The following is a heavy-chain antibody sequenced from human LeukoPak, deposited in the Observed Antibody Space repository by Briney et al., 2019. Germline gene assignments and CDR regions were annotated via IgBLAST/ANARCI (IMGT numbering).Heavy chain of an antibody. CDR1: GYTFTSYY. CDR2: INPSGGST. CDR3: ATVGLYYYGSGSLEFDY. D-gene: IGHD3-10*01. J-gene: IGHJ4*02. V-gene: IGHV1-46*01. Sequence: GASVKVSCKASGYTFTSYYMHWVRQAPGQGLEWMGIINPSGGSTSYAQKFQGRVTMTEDTSTDTAYMELSSLRSEDTAVYYCATVGLYYYGSGSLEFDYWGQGTLVTVSS.